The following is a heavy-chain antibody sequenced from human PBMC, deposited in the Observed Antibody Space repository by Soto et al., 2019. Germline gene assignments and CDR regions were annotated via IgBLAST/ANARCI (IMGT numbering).Heavy chain of an antibody. CDR2: VFSSVSA. V-gene: IGHV4-4*07. D-gene: IGHD2-21*02. CDR1: GVSVSSYT. J-gene: IGHJ4*02. CDR3: TRDGMTTGDT. Sequence: SETLSLACLVTGVSVSSYTGSWVRQPANKGLEWIGRVFSSVSATYSHSRTSRVRMSMDTLENRISLTHDSVTAAGAGVYYCTRDGMTTGDTWGPGTLVTVSS.